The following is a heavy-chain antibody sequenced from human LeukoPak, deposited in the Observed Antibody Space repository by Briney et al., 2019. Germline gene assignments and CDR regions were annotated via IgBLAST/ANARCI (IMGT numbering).Heavy chain of an antibody. V-gene: IGHV3-23*01. CDR1: GFTSSSYA. CDR2: ISGSGGST. D-gene: IGHD6-13*01. Sequence: GGSLRLSCAASGFTSSSYAMSWVRQAPGKGLEWVSAISGSGGSTYYADSVKGRFTISRDNSKNTLYLQMNSLRAEDTAVYYCAAQLSSSWPFDYWGQGTLVTVSS. J-gene: IGHJ4*02. CDR3: AAQLSSSWPFDY.